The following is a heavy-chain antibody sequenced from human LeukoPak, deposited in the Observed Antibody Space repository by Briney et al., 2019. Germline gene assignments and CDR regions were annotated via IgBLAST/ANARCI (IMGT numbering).Heavy chain of an antibody. D-gene: IGHD6-19*01. CDR1: GYTFTGYY. J-gene: IGHJ5*02. CDR3: ARESGGIAVAALDWFDP. Sequence: ASVKVSCKASGYTFTGYYMHWVRQAPGQGLEWMGWINPNSGGTNYAQKFQGWVTMTRDTSISTAYMELSRLRSDDTAVYYCARESGGIAVAALDWFDPWGQGTLVTVSS. V-gene: IGHV1-2*04. CDR2: INPNSGGT.